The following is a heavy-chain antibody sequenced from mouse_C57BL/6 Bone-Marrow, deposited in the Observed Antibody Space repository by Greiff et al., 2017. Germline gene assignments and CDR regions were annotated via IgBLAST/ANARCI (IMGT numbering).Heavy chain of an antibody. V-gene: IGHV1-55*01. CDR2: IYPGSGST. J-gene: IGHJ3*01. D-gene: IGHD2-2*01. Sequence: QVQLQQPGAELVKPGASVKMSCKASGYTFTSYWITWVKQRPGQGLEWIGDIYPGSGSTNYNEKFKSKATLTVDTSSSTAYMQLSSLTSEDSAVYYCARVTMVTSWFAYWGQGTLVTVSA. CDR3: ARVTMVTSWFAY. CDR1: GYTFTSYW.